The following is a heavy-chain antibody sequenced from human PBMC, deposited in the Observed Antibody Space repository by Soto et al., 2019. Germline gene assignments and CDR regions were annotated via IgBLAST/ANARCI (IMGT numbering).Heavy chain of an antibody. CDR2: FDPEDGET. D-gene: IGHD6-19*01. CDR1: GYTLTELS. V-gene: IGHV1-24*01. Sequence: GASVKVSCKVSGYTLTELSMHWVRQAPGKGLEWMGGFDPEDGETIYAQKFQGRVTMTEDTSTGTAYMELSSLRSEDTAVYYCATLSGWYGVSAFDIWGQGTMVTVSS. CDR3: ATLSGWYGVSAFDI. J-gene: IGHJ3*02.